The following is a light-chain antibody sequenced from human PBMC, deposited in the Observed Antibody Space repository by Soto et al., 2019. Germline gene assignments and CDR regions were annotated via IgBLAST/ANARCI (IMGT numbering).Light chain of an antibody. CDR2: EVS. V-gene: IGKV2D-29*02. CDR3: MQSTQLPPT. Sequence: DVVMTQTPLSLSVAPGQPASISCKSSQSLLHITGETFLFWYLQKPGQSPQLLIYEVSTRVSVVTDRFSGSGSGTDFTLEISRVETDDVGIYYCMQSTQLPPTFGQGTRLVIE. CDR1: QSLLHITGETF. J-gene: IGKJ5*01.